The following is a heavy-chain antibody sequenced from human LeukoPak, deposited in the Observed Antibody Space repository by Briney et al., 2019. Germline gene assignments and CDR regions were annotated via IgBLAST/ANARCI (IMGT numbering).Heavy chain of an antibody. J-gene: IGHJ4*02. CDR3: ASGFRDGSGSQYPPFDL. V-gene: IGHV4-59*08. CDR1: GGSIRSYY. D-gene: IGHD3-10*01. CDR2: IYYSGST. Sequence: SETLSLTCTVSGGSIRSYYWSWLRQPPGKGLEWIAYIYYSGSTDYNPSLKSRVTISVDTSKSQFSLKLSSVTAADTAVYYCASGFRDGSGSQYPPFDLWGQGTLVTVSS.